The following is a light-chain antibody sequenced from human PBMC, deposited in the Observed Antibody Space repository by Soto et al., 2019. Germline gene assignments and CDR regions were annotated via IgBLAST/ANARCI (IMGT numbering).Light chain of an antibody. CDR2: GAS. CDR1: ESVSSN. Sequence: EIVMTQSPAILSVSPGERATLSCRASESVSSNLAWYQQKPGQAPRLLISGASTRATGIPVRFSGSGSGTDFTLTISSLQSEDFVFYYFQQYHDWPMTFGPGTKVDIK. J-gene: IGKJ3*01. CDR3: QQYHDWPMT. V-gene: IGKV3-15*01.